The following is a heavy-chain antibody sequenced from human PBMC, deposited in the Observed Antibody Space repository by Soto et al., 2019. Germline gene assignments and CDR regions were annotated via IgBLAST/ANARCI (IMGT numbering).Heavy chain of an antibody. Sequence: EVQLLESGGGLVQPGGSLRLSCAASGFTFSNYPLSWVRQAPGKGLEWVSTIVHSDSNTFYADSVKGRFTISRNNPKNTLFLQMNSLRAEETAVYYFAIMYGDYPPTFDYWGQGTLVTVSS. V-gene: IGHV3-23*01. J-gene: IGHJ4*02. D-gene: IGHD4-17*01. CDR1: GFTFSNYP. CDR2: IVHSDSNT. CDR3: AIMYGDYPPTFDY.